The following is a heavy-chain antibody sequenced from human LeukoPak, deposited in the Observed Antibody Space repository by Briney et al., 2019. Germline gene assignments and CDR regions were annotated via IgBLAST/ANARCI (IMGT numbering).Heavy chain of an antibody. CDR3: ARPDEQQLVRDAFDI. CDR2: ISGSGAAT. J-gene: IGHJ3*02. V-gene: IGHV3-23*01. Sequence: GGSLRLSCAASGFTFSNYAMNWVRQAPGKGLEWVSAISGSGAATFNADSVKGRFTISRDNSKNTLYLQMNSLRAEDTAVYYCARPDEQQLVRDAFDIWGQGTMVTVSS. CDR1: GFTFSNYA. D-gene: IGHD6-13*01.